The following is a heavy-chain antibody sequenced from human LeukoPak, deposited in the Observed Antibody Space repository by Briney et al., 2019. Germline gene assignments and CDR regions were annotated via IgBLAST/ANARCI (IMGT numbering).Heavy chain of an antibody. CDR3: GRKSAARKTSEFDY. Sequence: ASVNVSCKASGYTFTDYYMNWVRQAPGQGLEWMGWIHPNSGGTNYAQKFQGRVTMTRDTSISTAYMELSRLTSDDTAVYYCGRKSAARKTSEFDYWGQGTLVTVSS. J-gene: IGHJ4*02. V-gene: IGHV1-2*02. D-gene: IGHD6-6*01. CDR2: IHPNSGGT. CDR1: GYTFTDYY.